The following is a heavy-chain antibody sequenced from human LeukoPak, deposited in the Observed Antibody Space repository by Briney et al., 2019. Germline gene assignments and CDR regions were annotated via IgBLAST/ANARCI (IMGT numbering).Heavy chain of an antibody. J-gene: IGHJ4*02. Sequence: SQTLAVTCSVSGTSLSTGGFYWTWISQLPRKALEWSGYIYDGGGTNYHPSLKSRVIISISTSKNQFSLTLTSVTAADTAVYYCASGGGWSWSFDYWGQGTLVTVSS. CDR3: ASGGGWSWSFDY. CDR2: IYDGGGT. D-gene: IGHD6-19*01. CDR1: GTSLSTGGFY. V-gene: IGHV4-31*03.